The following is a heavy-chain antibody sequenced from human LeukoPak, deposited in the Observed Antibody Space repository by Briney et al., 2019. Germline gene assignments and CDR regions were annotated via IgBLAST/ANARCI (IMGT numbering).Heavy chain of an antibody. CDR3: TTGGLARGPAFDY. J-gene: IGHJ4*02. V-gene: IGHV3-15*01. Sequence: GGSLRLSCAASGFTFSNAWMSWVRQAPGKGLEWVGRIKSKTDGGTTDYAAPVKGRFTISRDDSKNTLYLQMNSLKTEDTAVYYCTTGGLARGPAFDYWGQGTLVTVSS. CDR1: GFTFSNAW. CDR2: IKSKTDGGTT. D-gene: IGHD6-6*01.